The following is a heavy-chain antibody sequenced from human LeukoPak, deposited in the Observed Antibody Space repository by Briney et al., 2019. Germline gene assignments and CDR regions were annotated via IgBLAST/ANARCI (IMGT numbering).Heavy chain of an antibody. V-gene: IGHV4-59*01. CDR2: IYYSGST. J-gene: IGHJ5*02. D-gene: IGHD3-3*01. Sequence: PSETLSLTCTVSGGSISSYYWSWIRQPPGKGLEWIGYIYYSGSTNYHPSLKSRVTISVDTSKNQFSLTLSSVTAADTAVYYCARAGWSYYDFWSGYSPLQFDPWGQGTLVTVSS. CDR1: GGSISSYY. CDR3: ARAGWSYYDFWSGYSPLQFDP.